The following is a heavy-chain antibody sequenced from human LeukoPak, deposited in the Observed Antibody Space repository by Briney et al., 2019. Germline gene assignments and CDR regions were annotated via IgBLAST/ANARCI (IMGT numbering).Heavy chain of an antibody. CDR1: GFTFSSYS. D-gene: IGHD3-22*01. CDR2: ISGSGGST. J-gene: IGHJ3*02. V-gene: IGHV3-21*01. Sequence: PGGSLRLSCAASGFTFSSYSMNWVRQAPGKGLEWVSAISGSGGSTYYADSVKGRFTISRDNAKNSLYLQMNSLRAEDTAVYYCASPSPMTYYYDSSDYAFDIWGQGTMVTVSS. CDR3: ASPSPMTYYYDSSDYAFDI.